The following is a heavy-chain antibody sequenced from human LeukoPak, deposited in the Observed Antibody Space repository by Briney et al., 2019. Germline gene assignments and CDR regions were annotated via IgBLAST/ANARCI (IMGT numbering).Heavy chain of an antibody. D-gene: IGHD3-16*01. CDR2: IYYSGST. CDR1: GGSISSYY. V-gene: IGHV4-59*08. Sequence: SETLSLTCTVSGGSISSYYWSWIRQPPGKGLEWIGYIYYSGSTNYNPSFKSRVTISVDTSKNQFSLKLSSVTAADTAVYYCARGWGSTTFDYWGQGTLVTVSS. J-gene: IGHJ4*02. CDR3: ARGWGSTTFDY.